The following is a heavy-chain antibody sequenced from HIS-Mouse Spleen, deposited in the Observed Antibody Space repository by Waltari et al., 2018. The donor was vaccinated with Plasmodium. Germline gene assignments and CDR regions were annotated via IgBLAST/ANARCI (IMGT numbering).Heavy chain of an antibody. CDR1: GYSFTSYW. CDR3: ARQRYSSSWYDY. Sequence: EVPLVQSGAEVKKPGESLKTSCKGSGYSFTSYWLGWVRQMPGQGLKWMGIIYPGDSDTRYSPSFQGQVTISADKSISTAYLQWSSLKASDTAMYYCARQRYSSSWYDYWGQGTLVTVSS. J-gene: IGHJ4*02. V-gene: IGHV5-51*01. CDR2: IYPGDSDT. D-gene: IGHD6-13*01.